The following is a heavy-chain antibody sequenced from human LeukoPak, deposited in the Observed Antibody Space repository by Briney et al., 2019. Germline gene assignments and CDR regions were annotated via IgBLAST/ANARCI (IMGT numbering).Heavy chain of an antibody. V-gene: IGHV4-39*07. Sequence: SETLSLTCTVSGGSISSSSYYWGWIRQPPGKGLEWIGSIYYSGSTYYNPFLGSRVTISLDTSKNQFSLKLSSVTAADTAVYYCARDLRGYNYFDYWGQGTLVTVSS. D-gene: IGHD5-24*01. CDR2: IYYSGST. CDR3: ARDLRGYNYFDY. J-gene: IGHJ4*02. CDR1: GGSISSSSYY.